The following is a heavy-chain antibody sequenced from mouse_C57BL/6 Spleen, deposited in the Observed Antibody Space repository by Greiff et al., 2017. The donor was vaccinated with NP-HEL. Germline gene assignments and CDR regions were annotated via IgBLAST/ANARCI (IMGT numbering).Heavy chain of an antibody. D-gene: IGHD2-5*01. CDR2: ISDGGSYT. J-gene: IGHJ4*01. V-gene: IGHV5-4*01. CDR1: GFTFSSYA. Sequence: EVKLMESGGGLVKPGGSLKLSCAASGFTFSSYAMSWVRQTPEKRLEWVATISDGGSYTYYPDNVKGRFTISRDNAKNNLYLQMSHLKSEDTAMYYGARDRPLYYSNYKGYAMDYWGQGTSVTVSS. CDR3: ARDRPLYYSNYKGYAMDY.